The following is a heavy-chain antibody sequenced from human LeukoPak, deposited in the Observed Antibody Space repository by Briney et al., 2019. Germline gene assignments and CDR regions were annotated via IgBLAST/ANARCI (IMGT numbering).Heavy chain of an antibody. CDR1: GFTFTNYE. CDR2: ICNTGGTI. J-gene: IGHJ4*02. CDR3: ARLGYCSGGSCYSLDS. V-gene: IGHV3-48*03. Sequence: GGSLRLSCAASGFTFTNYEMIWVRQAPGKGLEWLSYICNTGGTIFYADSVRGRLTISRGNAKNSLFLQMDSLRGGDTAVYYCARLGYCSGGSCYSLDSWGQGTVVTVSS. D-gene: IGHD2-15*01.